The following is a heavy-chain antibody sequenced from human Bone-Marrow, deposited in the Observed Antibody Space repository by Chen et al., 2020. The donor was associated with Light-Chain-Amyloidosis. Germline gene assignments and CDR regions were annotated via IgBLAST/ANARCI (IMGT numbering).Heavy chain of an antibody. CDR3: AIVGPVAGRIDY. CDR2: VYYSGRT. V-gene: IGHV4-31*03. J-gene: IGHJ4*02. CDR1: GGSITSGGYY. D-gene: IGHD6-19*01. Sequence: QVQLQESGPGLVKPSQTLSLTCSVSGGSITSGGYYWTWIRQHPGKGLEWIGYVYYSGRTNYNPSLKSRITISVDTSNNQFSLNLSSVTAADTAVYYCAIVGPVAGRIDYWGQGTLVTVSS.